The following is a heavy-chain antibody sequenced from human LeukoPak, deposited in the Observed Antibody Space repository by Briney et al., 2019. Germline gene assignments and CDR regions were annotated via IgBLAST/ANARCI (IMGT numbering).Heavy chain of an antibody. D-gene: IGHD4-23*01. CDR1: GFTFSSYW. CDR2: IKQDGSEK. Sequence: GGSLRLSCAASGFTFSSYWMSWVRQAPGKGLEWVANIKQDGSEKYYVDSAKGRFTISRDNAKNSLYLQMNSLRAEDTAVYYCARDDGGNWFYYYYMDVWGKGTTVTVSS. V-gene: IGHV3-7*01. J-gene: IGHJ6*03. CDR3: ARDDGGNWFYYYYMDV.